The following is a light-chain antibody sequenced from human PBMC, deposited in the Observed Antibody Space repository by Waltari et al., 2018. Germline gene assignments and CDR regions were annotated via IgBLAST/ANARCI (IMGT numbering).Light chain of an antibody. Sequence: IQMTQSPSSLSASVGDRVTITCRASQSISTSLNWYQQIPGKAPKLLIYVASALQIGVPSSVSGSGSGTDFHLTISSLQPEDCATDYCQQSYTTAYTFGQGTKLEIK. J-gene: IGKJ2*01. CDR3: QQSYTTAYT. CDR2: VAS. CDR1: QSISTS. V-gene: IGKV1-39*01.